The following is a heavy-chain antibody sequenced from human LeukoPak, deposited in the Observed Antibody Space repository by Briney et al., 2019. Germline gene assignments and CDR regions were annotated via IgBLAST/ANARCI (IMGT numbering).Heavy chain of an antibody. CDR3: ARDGITMVRGVITPFDY. CDR2: ISSSSSYI. Sequence: GGSLRLSCAASGFTFSSYSMNWVRQAPGKGLEWVSSISSSSSYIYYADSVNGRFTISRDNAKKSMYLQMNSLRAEDTAVYYCARDGITMVRGVITPFDYWGQGTLVTVSS. V-gene: IGHV3-21*01. D-gene: IGHD3-10*01. J-gene: IGHJ4*02. CDR1: GFTFSSYS.